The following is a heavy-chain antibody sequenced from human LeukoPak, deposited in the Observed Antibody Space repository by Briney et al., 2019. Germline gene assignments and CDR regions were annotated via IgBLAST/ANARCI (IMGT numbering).Heavy chain of an antibody. D-gene: IGHD6-19*01. CDR3: AKDSRGWSRDY. CDR1: GFTFSTYS. V-gene: IGHV3-23*01. J-gene: IGHJ4*02. CDR2: IRDSGGNT. Sequence: GGSLRLSCEASGFTFSTYSMTWVRQAPGKGLEWVSSIRDSGGNTYYAESVKGRFTVSRDNSKNTLYLQMSSLKAEDAAVYYCAKDSRGWSRDYWGQGTLVTVSS.